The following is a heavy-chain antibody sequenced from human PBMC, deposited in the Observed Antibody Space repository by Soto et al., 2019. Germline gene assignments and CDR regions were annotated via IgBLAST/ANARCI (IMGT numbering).Heavy chain of an antibody. CDR3: ARQEYTSGWYPFDY. V-gene: IGHV4-59*08. CDR2: IFYSGST. J-gene: IGHJ4*02. D-gene: IGHD6-19*01. CDR1: GGSISRYY. Sequence: SETLSLTCTVSGGSISRYYWSWIRQPPGKGLEWIGYIFYSGSTNYNPSLKSRVTMSVDTSKNQFSLKLSSVTAADTAVYYCARQEYTSGWYPFDYWGQGTLVTVS.